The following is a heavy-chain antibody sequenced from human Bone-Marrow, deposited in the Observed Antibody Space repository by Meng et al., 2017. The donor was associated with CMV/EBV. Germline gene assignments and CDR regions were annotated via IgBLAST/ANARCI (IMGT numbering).Heavy chain of an antibody. CDR2: INPNSGGT. J-gene: IGHJ4*02. V-gene: IGHV1-2*02. CDR3: ARVIRGYERVDY. CDR1: GYTFTGYY. Sequence: ASVKVSCKASGYTFTGYYMHWVRHAPGQGLEWMGWINPNSGGTNYAQKFQGRVTMTRDTSISTAYMELSRLRSDDTAVYYCARVIRGYERVDYWGQGTLVTVSS. D-gene: IGHD5-12*01.